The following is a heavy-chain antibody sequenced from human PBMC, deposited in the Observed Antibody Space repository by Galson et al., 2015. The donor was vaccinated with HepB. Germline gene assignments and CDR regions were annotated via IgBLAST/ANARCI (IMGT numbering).Heavy chain of an antibody. Sequence: SLRLSCAASGFTFSSYAMGWVRQAPGKGLEYVSAMSGNTGDTYYADSVKGRFTISRDNSKNTLDLQMNSLRAEDTAVYYCAKRGPGYCSSTTCYKSFDYWGQGTQVTVSS. CDR1: GFTFSSYA. CDR3: AKRGPGYCSSTTCYKSFDY. D-gene: IGHD2-2*02. CDR2: MSGNTGDT. J-gene: IGHJ4*02. V-gene: IGHV3-23*01.